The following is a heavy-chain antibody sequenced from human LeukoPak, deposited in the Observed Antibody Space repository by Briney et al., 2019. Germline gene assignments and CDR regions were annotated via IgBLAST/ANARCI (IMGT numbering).Heavy chain of an antibody. Sequence: SVKVSCKASGGTFSSYAICWVRQAPGQGLEWMGGIIPIFGTANYEQKFRGRVTITTDESTSTAYMELSSLRSEDTAVYYCAIGYCSSTSCFDYWGQGTLVTVSS. CDR3: AIGYCSSTSCFDY. V-gene: IGHV1-69*05. CDR2: IIPIFGTA. D-gene: IGHD2-2*01. CDR1: GGTFSSYA. J-gene: IGHJ4*02.